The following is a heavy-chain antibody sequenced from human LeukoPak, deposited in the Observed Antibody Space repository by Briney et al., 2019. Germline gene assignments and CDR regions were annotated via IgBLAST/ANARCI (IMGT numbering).Heavy chain of an antibody. J-gene: IGHJ5*02. D-gene: IGHD3-22*01. CDR1: GFSFSRYW. V-gene: IGHV3-74*01. CDR2: INPDGSTT. Sequence: PGGSLRLSCAASGFSFSRYWIHWVRQAPGKGLEWVSRINPDGSTTTYADSVKGRFTISRDNAENTVYLQMNSLRAEDTAVYYCARVLSGSWDWFDPRGQGTLVTVSS. CDR3: ARVLSGSWDWFDP.